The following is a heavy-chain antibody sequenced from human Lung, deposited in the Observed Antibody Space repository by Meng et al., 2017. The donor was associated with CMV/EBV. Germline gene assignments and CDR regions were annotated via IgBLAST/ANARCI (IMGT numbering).Heavy chain of an antibody. J-gene: IGHJ6*02. Sequence: LXCTVSGGSISSYYWSWIRQPPGKGLEDIGYIYYSGSTSYNPSLKSRVTISVDTSKNQSSLKLSSVTAADTAVYYCARHGSGGYFYGMDVWGQGTTVTVSS. D-gene: IGHD3-10*01. CDR2: IYYSGST. V-gene: IGHV4-59*01. CDR3: ARHGSGGYFYGMDV. CDR1: GGSISSYY.